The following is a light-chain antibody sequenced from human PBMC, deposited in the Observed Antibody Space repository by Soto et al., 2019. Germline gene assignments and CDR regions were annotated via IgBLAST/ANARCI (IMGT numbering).Light chain of an antibody. CDR1: SSDVGGYNY. V-gene: IGLV2-14*03. CDR3: SSYTTXNTRQIV. Sequence: QSVLTQPASVSVSPGQSITISCTGTSSDVGGYNYVSWYQHHPGKAPKLMIYDVSNRPSGVSNRFSGSKSGNTASLTISGLQPEDEADNYCSSYTTXNTRQIVLGTGTKVTVL. J-gene: IGLJ1*01. CDR2: DVS.